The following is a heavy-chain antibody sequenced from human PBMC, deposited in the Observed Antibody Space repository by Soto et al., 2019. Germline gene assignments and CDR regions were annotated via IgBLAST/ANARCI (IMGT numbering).Heavy chain of an antibody. V-gene: IGHV1-3*01. CDR3: ASLDTARIQIAGY. D-gene: IGHD5-18*01. CDR2: INAGNGNT. CDR1: GYTFTRYA. J-gene: IGHJ4*02. Sequence: ASVKVSCKASGYTFTRYAMHWVRQAPGQRLEWMGWINAGNGNTKYSQKFQGRVTITRDTSASTAYMELNSLTVEDTAIYYCASLDTARIQIAGYWGQGIQVTVSS.